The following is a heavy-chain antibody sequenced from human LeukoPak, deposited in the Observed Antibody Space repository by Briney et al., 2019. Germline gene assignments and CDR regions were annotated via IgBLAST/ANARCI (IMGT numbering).Heavy chain of an antibody. CDR1: GFTFSSYE. J-gene: IGHJ6*03. CDR3: ARGQQLVLYYYYYYYMDV. CDR2: IKQDGSEK. D-gene: IGHD6-13*01. Sequence: GGSLRLSCAASGFTFSSYEMNWVRQAPGKGLEWVANIKQDGSEKYYVDSVKGRFTISRDNAKNSLYLQMNSLRAEDTAVYYCARGQQLVLYYYYYYYMDVWGKGTTVTISS. V-gene: IGHV3-7*01.